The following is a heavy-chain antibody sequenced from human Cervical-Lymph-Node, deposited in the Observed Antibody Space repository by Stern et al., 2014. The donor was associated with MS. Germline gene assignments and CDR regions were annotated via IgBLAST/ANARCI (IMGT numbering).Heavy chain of an antibody. V-gene: IGHV3-13*01. CDR2: IGSASDA. CDR3: ARRSRDAFEI. D-gene: IGHD2-2*01. CDR1: GFSLRTYD. J-gene: IGHJ3*02. Sequence: EVQLLESGGGLVQPGGSLRLSCAASGFSLRTYDMHWVRQVIGQGLEWVSAIGSASDAYYAASVKGRFILSRENAKNSVYLQMNSLRAGDTAVYFCARRSRDAFEIWGQGTMVTVSS.